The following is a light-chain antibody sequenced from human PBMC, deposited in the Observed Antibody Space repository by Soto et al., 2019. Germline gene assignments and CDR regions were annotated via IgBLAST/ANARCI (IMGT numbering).Light chain of an antibody. CDR2: QVS. CDR1: SSDVGSYDY. CDR3: SSYADNNNFV. Sequence: QSALAQPASVSGSPGQSITISCTGTSSDVGSYDYVSWYQQLPGKAPTLILYQVSKRSSGVPDRFSGSKSGSTASLTVSGLQAEDEADYYCSSYADNNNFVFGTGTKVTVL. J-gene: IGLJ1*01. V-gene: IGLV2-8*01.